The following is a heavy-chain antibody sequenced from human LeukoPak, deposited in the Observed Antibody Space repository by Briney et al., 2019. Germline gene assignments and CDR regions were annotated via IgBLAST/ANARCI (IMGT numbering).Heavy chain of an antibody. CDR1: GFTFNNYE. CDR2: ISSSGSNI. V-gene: IGHV3-48*03. CDR3: ARETYSYDSSGNSPFDY. J-gene: IGHJ4*02. D-gene: IGHD3-22*01. Sequence: GGSLRLSCAASGFTFNNYELNWVRQAPGRGLEWVSNISSSGSNIYYADSVKGRFIISRDNAKNSLYLQMNSLRAEDTAVYYCARETYSYDSSGNSPFDYWGQGTLVTVSS.